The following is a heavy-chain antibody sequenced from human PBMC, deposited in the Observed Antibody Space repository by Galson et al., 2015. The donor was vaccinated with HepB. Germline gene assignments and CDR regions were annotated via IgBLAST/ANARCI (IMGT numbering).Heavy chain of an antibody. CDR2: ISYDGSNK. Sequence: SLRLSCAASGFTFSSYGMHWVRQAPGKGLEWVAVISYDGSNKYYADSVKGRFTISRDNSKNTLYLQMNSLRAEDTAVYYCAKGHEYSSFPGDYWGQGTLVTVSS. CDR1: GFTFSSYG. D-gene: IGHD6-6*01. J-gene: IGHJ4*02. CDR3: AKGHEYSSFPGDY. V-gene: IGHV3-30*18.